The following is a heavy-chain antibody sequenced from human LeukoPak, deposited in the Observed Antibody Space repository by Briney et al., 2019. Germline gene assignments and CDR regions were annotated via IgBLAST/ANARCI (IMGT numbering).Heavy chain of an antibody. CDR1: GFTVSSNY. J-gene: IGHJ3*02. CDR2: IYSGGST. CDR3: ARVQILLDYYGSGSYEDI. V-gene: IGHV3-53*01. D-gene: IGHD3-10*01. Sequence: GRSLRLSCAASGFTVSSNYMSWVRQAPGKGLEWVSVIYSGGSTYYADSVKGRFTISRDNSKNTLYLQMNSLRAEDTAVYYCARVQILLDYYGSGSYEDIWGQGTMVTVSS.